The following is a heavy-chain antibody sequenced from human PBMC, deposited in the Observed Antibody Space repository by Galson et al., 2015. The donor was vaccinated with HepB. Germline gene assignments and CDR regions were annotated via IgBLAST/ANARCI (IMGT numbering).Heavy chain of an antibody. D-gene: IGHD3-3*01. CDR3: ARAVPESFDFWSGYSHFDS. Sequence: SVKVSCKASGSTLSNYGINWVRQAPGQGLEWMGGIIPIFGTTNYAQKFQGRVTLIADKSTSTAYMELSSLTYEDAAVYFCARAVPESFDFWSGYSHFDSWGQGTVVTVSS. J-gene: IGHJ4*02. CDR1: GSTLSNYG. V-gene: IGHV1-69*06. CDR2: IIPIFGTT.